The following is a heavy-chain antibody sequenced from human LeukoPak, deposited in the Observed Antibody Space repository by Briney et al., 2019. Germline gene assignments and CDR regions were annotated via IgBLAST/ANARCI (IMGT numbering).Heavy chain of an antibody. Sequence: GGSLRLSCVASGFIFSGYGMNWVRQAPGKGLEWVAVIWYDGSNKYYAESVKGRVTISRDNAKNSLYLQMNSLRAEDTAVYYCARGDRGGDWGQGTLVTVSS. J-gene: IGHJ4*02. D-gene: IGHD3-10*01. CDR3: ARGDRGGD. V-gene: IGHV3-33*01. CDR2: IWYDGSNK. CDR1: GFIFSGYG.